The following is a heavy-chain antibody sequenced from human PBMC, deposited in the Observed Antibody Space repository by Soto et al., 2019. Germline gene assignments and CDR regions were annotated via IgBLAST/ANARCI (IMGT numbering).Heavy chain of an antibody. CDR2: INAANGYT. D-gene: IGHD6-13*01. J-gene: IGHJ4*02. CDR3: ARRRDSSTWGYFFDY. Sequence: ASVKVSCKASGDTCKTYALHWVRQATGKRLEWLGWINAANGYTKYSQQSQGRVTLTRDTSASTAYMELSSLRSEDTGVYYFARRRDSSTWGYFFDYWRQGTRVTVSS. V-gene: IGHV1-3*01. CDR1: GDTCKTYA.